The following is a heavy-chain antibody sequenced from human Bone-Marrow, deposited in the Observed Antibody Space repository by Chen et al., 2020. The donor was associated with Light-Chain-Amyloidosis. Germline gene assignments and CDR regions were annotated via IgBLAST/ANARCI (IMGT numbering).Heavy chain of an antibody. CDR3: ARDTHYDFQNGPLSWLDP. Sequence: QLQLQESGPGMVKPSETLSLTCTVSGGPISHNIYYWAWIRQPPGQGLEWIGSVYYTGSAYYSPSLKSRVTMSVDTSRNQFSLSLSSVTAADTAIYFCARDTHYDFQNGPLSWLDPWGRGALVTVSS. CDR2: VYYTGSA. D-gene: IGHD3-3*01. CDR1: GGPISHNIYY. V-gene: IGHV4-39*07. J-gene: IGHJ5*02.